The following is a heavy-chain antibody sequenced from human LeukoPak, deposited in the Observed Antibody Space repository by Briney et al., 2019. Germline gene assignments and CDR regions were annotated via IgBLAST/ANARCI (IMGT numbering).Heavy chain of an antibody. CDR1: GFTFSSYS. J-gene: IGHJ3*02. CDR3: ARARDDYGGNSAAFDI. CDR2: ISSSSSYI. D-gene: IGHD4-23*01. V-gene: IGHV3-21*01. Sequence: GGSLRLSCAASGFTFSSYSMNWVRQAPGKGLEWVSSISSSSSYIYYADSVKGRFTISRDNAKNSLYLQMNSLRAEDTAVYYCARARDDYGGNSAAFDIWGQGTMVIVSS.